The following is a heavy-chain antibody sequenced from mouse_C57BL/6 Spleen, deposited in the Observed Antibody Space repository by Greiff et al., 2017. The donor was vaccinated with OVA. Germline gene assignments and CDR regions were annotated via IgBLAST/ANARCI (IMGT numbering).Heavy chain of an antibody. CDR3: ALITTVVAPFAY. V-gene: IGHV1-81*01. CDR2: IYPRSGNT. D-gene: IGHD1-1*01. CDR1: GYTFTSYG. Sequence: VKLVESGAELARPGASVKLSCKASGYTFTSYGISWVKQRTGQGLEWIGEIYPRSGNTYYNEKFKGKATLTADKSSSTAYMELRSLTSEDSAVYFCALITTVVAPFAYWGQGTLVTVSA. J-gene: IGHJ3*01.